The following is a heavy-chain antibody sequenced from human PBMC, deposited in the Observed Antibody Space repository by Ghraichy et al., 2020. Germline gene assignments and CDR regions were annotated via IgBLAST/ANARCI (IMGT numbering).Heavy chain of an antibody. V-gene: IGHV3-33*01. CDR3: ARDQGYCSGGSCYSGLFSFDY. D-gene: IGHD2-15*01. CDR2: IWYDGSNK. J-gene: IGHJ4*02. CDR1: GFTFSSYG. Sequence: GESLRLSCAASGFTFSSYGMHWVRQAPGKGLEWVAVIWYDGSNKYYADSVKGRFTISRDNSKNTLYLQMNSLRAEDTAVYYCARDQGYCSGGSCYSGLFSFDYWGQGTLVTVSS.